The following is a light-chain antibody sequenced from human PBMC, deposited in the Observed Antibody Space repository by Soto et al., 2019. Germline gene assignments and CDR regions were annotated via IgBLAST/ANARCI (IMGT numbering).Light chain of an antibody. J-gene: IGKJ3*01. V-gene: IGKV1-9*01. Sequence: DIQVTQSPSFLSASVGDRVTITCRASQGISSYLAWYQQKPGKAPKLLIYAASTLQSGVPSRFSGSGSGTEFTLTISSLQPEDCATYYCQQLNNYPRITFGPGTKVDIK. CDR3: QQLNNYPRIT. CDR2: AAS. CDR1: QGISSY.